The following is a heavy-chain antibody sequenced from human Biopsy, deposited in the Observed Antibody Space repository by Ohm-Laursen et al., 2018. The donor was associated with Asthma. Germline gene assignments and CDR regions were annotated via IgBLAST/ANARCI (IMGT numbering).Heavy chain of an antibody. J-gene: IGHJ4*02. D-gene: IGHD2-2*01. V-gene: IGHV3-23*01. CDR2: ISGSGDST. Sequence: SLRLSCAATGYTFSRYSIHWVRQIPGKGLEWVSAISGSGDSTYYADSVKGRFTISRDNSKNTLYLQMNSLRAEDTAVYYCAREGHEYCSSTSCASFDYWGQGTLVTVSS. CDR1: GYTFSRYS. CDR3: AREGHEYCSSTSCASFDY.